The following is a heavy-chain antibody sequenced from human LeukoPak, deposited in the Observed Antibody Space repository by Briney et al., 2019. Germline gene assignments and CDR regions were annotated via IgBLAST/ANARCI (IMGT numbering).Heavy chain of an antibody. CDR1: GFTFSRYS. CDR3: ARGYDFDY. V-gene: IGHV3-48*02. D-gene: IGHD3-3*01. Sequence: GGSLRLSCAASGFTFSRYSMNWVRQAPGKGLEWVSYISSSSTIYYADSVKGRFTISRDNAKNSVYLQMNSLRDEDTAVYYCARGYDFDYWGQGTLVTVSS. J-gene: IGHJ4*02. CDR2: ISSSSTI.